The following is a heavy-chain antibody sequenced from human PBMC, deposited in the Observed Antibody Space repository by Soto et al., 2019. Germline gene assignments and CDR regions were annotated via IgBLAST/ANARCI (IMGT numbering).Heavy chain of an antibody. CDR2: IRSKANSYAT. Sequence: PGGSLRFSCAASGFTFSGSAMHWVRQASGKGLEWVGRIRSKANSYATAYAASVKGRFTISRDDSKNTAYLQMNSLKTEDTAVYYCTSSDRDFLHHYYYYGMDVWGQGTTVTVSS. D-gene: IGHD3-10*01. J-gene: IGHJ6*02. CDR1: GFTFSGSA. CDR3: TSSDRDFLHHYYYYGMDV. V-gene: IGHV3-73*01.